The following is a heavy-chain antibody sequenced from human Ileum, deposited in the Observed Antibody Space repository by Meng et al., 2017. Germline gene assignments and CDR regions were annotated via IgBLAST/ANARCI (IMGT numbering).Heavy chain of an antibody. Sequence: EVRLVESGGGLVLPGGSLRLSCAVSGFTVSNNYLSWVRQAPGKGLECVSIIYSGGGTHYADSVKGRFTISRHNSKNTLYLQMDSLRPEDTVIYYCARDRGRFTWGQGTMVTVSS. CDR1: GFTVSNNY. CDR3: ARDRGRFT. J-gene: IGHJ3*01. V-gene: IGHV3-53*04. D-gene: IGHD3-16*02. CDR2: IYSGGGT.